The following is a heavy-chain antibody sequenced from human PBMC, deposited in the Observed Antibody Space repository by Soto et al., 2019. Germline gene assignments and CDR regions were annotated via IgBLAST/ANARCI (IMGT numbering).Heavy chain of an antibody. CDR1: GGSIIRGDYY. D-gene: IGHD3-10*01. V-gene: IGHV4-30-4*01. Sequence: SXTLSHTCNVSGGSIIRGDYYWSWLRPPPGKGLEWIGYIYYTVSTYDNLSLKSRVTISVDTSKNQFSLKLSSVTAADTAWYYSAGYATGRRSFDYCGQGTGVT. CDR3: AGYATGRRSFDY. CDR2: IYYTVST. J-gene: IGHJ4*02.